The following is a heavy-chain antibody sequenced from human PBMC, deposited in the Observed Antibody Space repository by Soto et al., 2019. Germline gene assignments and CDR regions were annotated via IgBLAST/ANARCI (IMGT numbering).Heavy chain of an antibody. D-gene: IGHD2-15*01. Sequence: SETLSLTCDVSGGSIDNSHSFWGWVRQPPGRGLEFLGRVYYSGGTYYNPSLNSRATASVDTSKNQVSQRVRSVTVAETAMYYCVRVVAAATLHGDFASGGQGIVFTVPS. J-gene: IGHJ4*02. CDR2: VYYSGGT. CDR3: VRVVAAATLHGDFAS. CDR1: GGSIDNSHSF. V-gene: IGHV4-39*01.